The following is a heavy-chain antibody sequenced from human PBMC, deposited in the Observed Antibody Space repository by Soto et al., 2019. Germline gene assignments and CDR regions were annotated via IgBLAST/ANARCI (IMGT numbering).Heavy chain of an antibody. D-gene: IGHD3-16*01. V-gene: IGHV4-30-4*02. Sequence: APDTLHHRRTVSGATISSGNKYGSWLRQPPGKGLEWIGYIFSSGTTYYNPSLKSRLTMSLDASQNQFSLKLNSLTDADTAVYFCARVRSPFDYYYAMDVWGQGTTVTVS. CDR3: ARVRSPFDYYYAMDV. CDR1: GATISSGNKY. J-gene: IGHJ6*02. CDR2: IFSSGTT.